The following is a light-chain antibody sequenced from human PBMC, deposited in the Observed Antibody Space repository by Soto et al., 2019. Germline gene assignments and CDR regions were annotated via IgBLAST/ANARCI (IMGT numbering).Light chain of an antibody. Sequence: EIVLTQSPGTLYLSPGERATLSCRASQSVSSSYFAWYHQKPGQAPRLLIYGASSRATGIPDRFSGSGSGTDFTLTISRLEPEYFGVYYCQQYGSSPPHTFGQGTKLEIK. CDR1: QSVSSSY. CDR2: GAS. V-gene: IGKV3-20*01. CDR3: QQYGSSPPHT. J-gene: IGKJ2*01.